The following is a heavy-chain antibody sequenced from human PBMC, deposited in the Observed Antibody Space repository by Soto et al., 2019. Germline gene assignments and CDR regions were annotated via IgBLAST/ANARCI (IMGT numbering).Heavy chain of an antibody. D-gene: IGHD1-26*01. CDR1: GYTFSSYW. V-gene: IGHV5-51*01. CDR2: IYPGDSDT. J-gene: IGHJ4*02. Sequence: GESLKISCKVSGYTFSSYWIAWVRQMPGKGLEWMGIIYPGDSDTRYRPSFQGQVTISVDKSISAAYLQWTNLKASDTAMYYCARQDGAATYYFDYWGQGTLVTVSS. CDR3: ARQDGAATYYFDY.